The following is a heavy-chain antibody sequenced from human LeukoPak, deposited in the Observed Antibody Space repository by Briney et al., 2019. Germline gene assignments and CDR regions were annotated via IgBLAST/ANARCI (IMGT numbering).Heavy chain of an antibody. CDR1: GYKFTNYW. D-gene: IGHD4-23*01. V-gene: IGHV5-51*01. J-gene: IGHJ5*02. CDR2: IYPGDSDT. Sequence: GESLKISCKGSGYKFTNYWIGWVRQMPGKGLEWMGIIYPGDSDTRYSPSFQGQVTISADKSISTAYLQWSSLKASDTAMYYCARRKNDYGGNSGWFDPWGQGTLVTVSS. CDR3: ARRKNDYGGNSGWFDP.